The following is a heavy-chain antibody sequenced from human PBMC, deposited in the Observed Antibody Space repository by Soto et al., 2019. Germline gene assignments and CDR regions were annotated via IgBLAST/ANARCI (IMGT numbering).Heavy chain of an antibody. CDR3: SRGSLLLWFGELLYYYYGMDV. Sequence: ASVKVSCKASGYTFTSYDINWERQDTGQGLGWMGWMNPNRGNTVHAQKFQGRVTMTRKTSISTAYMELSSLRSEDTAVYYCSRGSLLLWFGELLYYYYGMDVWGQGTTVPVSS. D-gene: IGHD3-10*01. CDR1: GYTFTSYD. V-gene: IGHV1-8*01. J-gene: IGHJ6*02. CDR2: MNPNRGNT.